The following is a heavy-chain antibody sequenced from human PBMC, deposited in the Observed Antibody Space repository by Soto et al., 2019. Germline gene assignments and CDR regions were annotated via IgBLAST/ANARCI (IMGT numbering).Heavy chain of an antibody. CDR1: GGSFGGYY. V-gene: IGHV4-34*01. Sequence: SETLSLTCAVYGGSFGGYYWSWIRQPPGKGLEWIGEINHSGSTNYNPSLKSRVTISVDTSKNRFSLKLSSVTAADTAVYYCARGRITGTLRNYYYYGMDVWGQGTTVTVSS. CDR3: ARGRITGTLRNYYYYGMDV. D-gene: IGHD1-7*01. J-gene: IGHJ6*02. CDR2: INHSGST.